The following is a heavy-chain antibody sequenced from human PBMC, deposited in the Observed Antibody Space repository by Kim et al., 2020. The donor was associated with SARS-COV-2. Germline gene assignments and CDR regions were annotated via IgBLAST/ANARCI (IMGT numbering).Heavy chain of an antibody. V-gene: IGHV4-34*01. CDR3: ARGRASEAFDI. D-gene: IGHD3-10*01. J-gene: IGHJ3*02. CDR1: GGSFSGYY. CDR2: INHSGST. Sequence: SETLSLTCAVYGGSFSGYYWSWIRQPPGKGLEWIGEINHSGSTNYNPSLKSRVTISVDTSKNQFSLKLSSVTAADTAVYYCARGRASEAFDIWGQGTMVTVSS.